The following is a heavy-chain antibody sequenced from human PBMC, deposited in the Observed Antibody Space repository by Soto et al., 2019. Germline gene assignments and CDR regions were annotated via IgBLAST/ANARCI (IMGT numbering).Heavy chain of an antibody. J-gene: IGHJ4*02. V-gene: IGHV1-18*04. CDR3: ARDWRRYYENSALIWDY. Sequence: GASVKVSCKASGYTFSSYGISWVRQAPGQGLEWVGWISANNGDTHSPPKFKDRITLTTDTSTDTAYMELTSLKLDDTAVSYCARDWRRYYENSALIWDYWGQGTLVTVSS. D-gene: IGHD3-22*01. CDR2: ISANNGDT. CDR1: GYTFSSYG.